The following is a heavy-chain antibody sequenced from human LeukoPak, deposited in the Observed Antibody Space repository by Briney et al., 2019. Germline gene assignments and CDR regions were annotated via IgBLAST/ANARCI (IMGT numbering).Heavy chain of an antibody. D-gene: IGHD1-26*01. CDR1: GYTFTSYG. V-gene: IGHV1-18*01. CDR2: ISAYNGNT. CDR3: ARGVAIVDSYDAFDI. J-gene: IGHJ3*02. Sequence: ASVKVSCKASGYTFTSYGISWVRQAPGQGLEWMGWISAYNGNTNYAQKLQGRVTMTTDTSTSTAYMELRSLRSDDTAVYYCARGVAIVDSYDAFDIWGQGTMVTVSS.